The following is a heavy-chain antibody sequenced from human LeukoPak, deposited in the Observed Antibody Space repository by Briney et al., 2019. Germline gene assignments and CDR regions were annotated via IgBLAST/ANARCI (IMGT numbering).Heavy chain of an antibody. J-gene: IGHJ4*02. CDR3: ARSWVSSSSSRPFEY. Sequence: PSETLSLTCTVSGGSITSYYWSWIRQPPGKGLEWIGYIYYSGSTNYNPSLESRVTISVDTSKNQFSLRLSSVTAADTAVYYCARSWVSSSSSRPFEYWGQGTLVTVSS. CDR2: IYYSGST. CDR1: GGSITSYY. D-gene: IGHD6-6*01. V-gene: IGHV4-59*08.